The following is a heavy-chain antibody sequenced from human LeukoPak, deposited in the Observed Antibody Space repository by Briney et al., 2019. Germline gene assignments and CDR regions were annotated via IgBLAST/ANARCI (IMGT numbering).Heavy chain of an antibody. CDR1: GGSFSGYY. D-gene: IGHD3-22*01. CDR3: ARTAMYYYDSSGYYRSSDFDY. J-gene: IGHJ4*02. Sequence: PSETLSLTCAVYGGSFSGYYWSWIRQPPGKGLEWIGEINHSGSTNYNPSLKSRVTISVDTSKNQFSLKLSSVTAADTAVYYCARTAMYYYDSSGYYRSSDFDYWGQGTLVTVSS. V-gene: IGHV4-34*01. CDR2: INHSGST.